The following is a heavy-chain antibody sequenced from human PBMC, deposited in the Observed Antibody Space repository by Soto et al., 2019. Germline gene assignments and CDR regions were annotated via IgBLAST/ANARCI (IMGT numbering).Heavy chain of an antibody. V-gene: IGHV1-69*13. Sequence: SVKVSCKASGGTFSSYAISWVRQAPGQGLEWMGGIIPIFGTANYAQKFQGRVTITADESTSTAYMELSSLRSEDTAVYYCAGAGYSSGWTYNWFDPWGQGTLVTVSS. D-gene: IGHD6-19*01. CDR1: GGTFSSYA. CDR2: IIPIFGTA. J-gene: IGHJ5*02. CDR3: AGAGYSSGWTYNWFDP.